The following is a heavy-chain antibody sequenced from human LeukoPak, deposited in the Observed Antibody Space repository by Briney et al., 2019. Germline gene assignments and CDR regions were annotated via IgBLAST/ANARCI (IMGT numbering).Heavy chain of an antibody. CDR3: ARSGYDSPPYYYYGMDV. CDR1: GGTFSSYA. D-gene: IGHD5-12*01. J-gene: IGHJ6*02. Sequence: ASVKVSCKASGGTFSSYAISWVRQAPGQGLEWMGGIIPIFGTANYAQKFQGRVTITADESTSTAYMELSSLRSEDTAVYYCARSGYDSPPYYYYGMDVRGQGTTVTVSS. CDR2: IIPIFGTA. V-gene: IGHV1-69*13.